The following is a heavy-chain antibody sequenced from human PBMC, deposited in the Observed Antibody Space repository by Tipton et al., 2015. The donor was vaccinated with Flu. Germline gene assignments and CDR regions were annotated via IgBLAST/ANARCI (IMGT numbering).Heavy chain of an antibody. D-gene: IGHD3-3*01. CDR2: IYYSGGT. V-gene: IGHV4-30-4*01. Sequence: TLSLTCTVSGGSISSGNYYWSWIRQPPGKGLEWIGYIYYSGGTYYNPSLKSRVSISVDISNNQFSLQLTSMTAADTAVYYCARDSAPYHDFWSGHYRNSYSGMDVWGQGTTVTVSS. CDR3: ARDSAPYHDFWSGHYRNSYSGMDV. CDR1: GGSISSGNYY. J-gene: IGHJ6*02.